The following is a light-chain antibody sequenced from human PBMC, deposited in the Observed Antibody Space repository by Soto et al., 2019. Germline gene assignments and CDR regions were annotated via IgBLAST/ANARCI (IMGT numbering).Light chain of an antibody. Sequence: QSALTQPPSASGSPGQSVTISCTGTSSDIGGYNFVSWYQQHPGKAPKLLIYEINKRPSGVPDRFSGSKSGNTASLTVSGLQAKDEADYYCSSYAGSKGDVFGTGTKLTVL. J-gene: IGLJ1*01. CDR1: SSDIGGYNF. CDR2: EIN. CDR3: SSYAGSKGDV. V-gene: IGLV2-8*01.